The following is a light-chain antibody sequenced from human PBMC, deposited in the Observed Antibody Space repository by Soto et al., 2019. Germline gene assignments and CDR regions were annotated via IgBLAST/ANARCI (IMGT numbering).Light chain of an antibody. CDR1: QSVSRSE. CDR2: SAS. Sequence: EIVLSRSPGTLSLSPGERATLSCRASQSVSRSELAWYQQKPDQAPRLLVYSASSRATGIPDRFSGSGSGTDFTLTISRLEPEDFAEYYCHLYGRSSPLPFGGGTKLEIK. CDR3: HLYGRSSPLP. J-gene: IGKJ4*01. V-gene: IGKV3-20*01.